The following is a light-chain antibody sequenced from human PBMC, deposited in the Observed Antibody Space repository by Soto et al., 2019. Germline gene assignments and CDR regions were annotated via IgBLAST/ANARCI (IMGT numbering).Light chain of an antibody. J-gene: IGKJ1*01. CDR2: DAS. CDR1: QSVSSN. CDR3: QQYNNWPPAWT. V-gene: IGKV3D-15*01. Sequence: EIVLTYSSGTLSFSPVERASLSCRASQSVSSNYLAWFQQKPGQAPRLLIYDASTRATGIPARFSGSGSGTEFTLTISSLQSEDFAVYYCQQYNNWPPAWTFGQGTKVDIK.